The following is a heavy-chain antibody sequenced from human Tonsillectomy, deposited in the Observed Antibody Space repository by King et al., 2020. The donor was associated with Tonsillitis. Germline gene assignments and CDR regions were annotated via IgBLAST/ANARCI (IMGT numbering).Heavy chain of an antibody. Sequence: VQLVESGGGVVQPGRSLRLSCAASGFTFSSYAMHWVRQAPGKGLEWVAVISYDGSNKYYADSVKGRFTISRDNSKNTLYLQMNSLRAEDTAVYYCASEGATAHPNWNDDRDYYYGMDVWGQGTTVTVSS. CDR2: ISYDGSNK. CDR3: ASEGATAHPNWNDDRDYYYGMDV. CDR1: GFTFSSYA. V-gene: IGHV3-30*04. D-gene: IGHD1-1*01. J-gene: IGHJ6*02.